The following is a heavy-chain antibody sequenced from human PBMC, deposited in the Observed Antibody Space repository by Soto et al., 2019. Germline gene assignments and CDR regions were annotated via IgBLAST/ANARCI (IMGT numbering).Heavy chain of an antibody. CDR1: GGTFSSYA. CDR3: ARDYWSGRFYGMDV. Sequence: ASVKVSCKASGGTFSSYAISWVRQAPGQGLEWMGGIIPIFGTVNYAQKFQGRVTMTRDTSTSTVYMELSSLRSEDTAVYYCARDYWSGRFYGMDVWGQGTTVTVSS. V-gene: IGHV1-69*05. D-gene: IGHD3-3*01. CDR2: IIPIFGTV. J-gene: IGHJ6*02.